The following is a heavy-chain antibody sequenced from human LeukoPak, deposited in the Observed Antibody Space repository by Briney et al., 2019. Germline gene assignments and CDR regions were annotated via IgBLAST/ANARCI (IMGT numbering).Heavy chain of an antibody. J-gene: IGHJ4*02. Sequence: GGSLRLSCAASGFTVSSNYMSWVRQAPGKGLEWVSAISGSGGSTYYADSVKGRFTISRDNSKNTLYLQMNSLRAEDTAVYCCAKEFYYNFDYWGQGTLVTVSS. CDR2: ISGSGGST. V-gene: IGHV3-23*01. D-gene: IGHD3-22*01. CDR1: GFTVSSNY. CDR3: AKEFYYNFDY.